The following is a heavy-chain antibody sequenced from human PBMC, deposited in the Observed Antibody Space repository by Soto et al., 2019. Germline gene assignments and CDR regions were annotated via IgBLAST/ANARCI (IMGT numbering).Heavy chain of an antibody. Sequence: PSETLSLTCAVYGGSFSGYYWSWIRQPPGKGLEWIGEINHSGSTNYNPSLKSRVTISVDTSKNQFSLKLSSVTAADTAVYYCARGSRGSHIVVPAAKRWFDPWGQGTLVTVSS. D-gene: IGHD2-2*01. V-gene: IGHV4-34*01. CDR1: GGSFSGYY. J-gene: IGHJ5*02. CDR3: ARGSRGSHIVVPAAKRWFDP. CDR2: INHSGST.